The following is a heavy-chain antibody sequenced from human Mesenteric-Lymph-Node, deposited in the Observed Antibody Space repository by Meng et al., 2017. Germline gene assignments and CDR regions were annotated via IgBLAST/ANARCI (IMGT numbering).Heavy chain of an antibody. D-gene: IGHD6-19*01. CDR2: INAGNGNT. V-gene: IGHV1-3*01. CDR3: ASRPGIAVAGFDY. Sequence: QVQLVQPGAEGKKPGASVKVSCKASGSTFTSYAMRWVRQAPGQRLEWVGWINAGNGNTKYSQKFQGRVTLTRDTSASTAYMELSSLRSEDTAVYYCASRPGIAVAGFDYWGQGTLVTVSS. J-gene: IGHJ4*02. CDR1: GSTFTSYA.